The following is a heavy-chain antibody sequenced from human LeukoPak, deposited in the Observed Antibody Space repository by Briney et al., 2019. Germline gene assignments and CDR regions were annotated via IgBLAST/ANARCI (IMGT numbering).Heavy chain of an antibody. V-gene: IGHV4-31*03. J-gene: IGHJ4*02. CDR2: IYYSGST. D-gene: IGHD6-19*01. CDR3: ARDVGGIAVAGFDH. CDR1: GGSISSGGYY. Sequence: SQTLSLTCTVSGGSISSGGYYWSWIRQHPGKGLEWIGYIYYSGSTYYNPSLKSRVTISVDTSKNQFSLKLSSVTAADTAVYYCARDVGGIAVAGFDHWGQGTLVTVSS.